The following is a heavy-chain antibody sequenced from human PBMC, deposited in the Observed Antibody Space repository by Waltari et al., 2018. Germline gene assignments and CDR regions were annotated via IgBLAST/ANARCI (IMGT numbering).Heavy chain of an antibody. J-gene: IGHJ6*02. CDR3: ARGGAEDYVWGSPPRIMDV. V-gene: IGHV3-33*01. CDR2: IWYDGSNK. Sequence: QVQLVESGGGVVQPGRSLRLSCAASGFTFSSYGMHWVRQAPGKGLEWVAVIWYDGSNKYYADSVKGRFTISRDNSKNTLYLQMNSLRAEDTAVYYCARGGAEDYVWGSPPRIMDVWGQGTTVTVSS. CDR1: GFTFSSYG. D-gene: IGHD3-16*01.